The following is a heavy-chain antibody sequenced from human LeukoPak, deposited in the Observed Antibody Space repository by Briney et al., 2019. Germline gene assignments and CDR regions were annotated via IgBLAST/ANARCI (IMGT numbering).Heavy chain of an antibody. CDR2: FDGNGPNT. CDR3: AKPRTTGLGWAQFDY. V-gene: IGHV3-23*01. CDR1: GGSFSGYY. D-gene: IGHD2-8*02. J-gene: IGHJ4*02. Sequence: PSETLSLTCAVYGGSFSGYYMNWVRQAPGKGLEWVSGFDGNGPNTYYADSVKGRWTISRDNSRNTLYLEMNSLRPEDTAIYYCAKPRTTGLGWAQFDYWGQGSLVTVSS.